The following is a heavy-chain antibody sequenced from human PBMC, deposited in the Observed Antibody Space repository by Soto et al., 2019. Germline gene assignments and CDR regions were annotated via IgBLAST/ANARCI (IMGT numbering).Heavy chain of an antibody. CDR3: ARVKATMIVVVITEYYFDY. V-gene: IGHV4-34*01. CDR1: GGSFSGYY. Sequence: SETLSLTCAVYGGSFSGYYWSWIRQPPGKGLEWIGEINHSGSTNYNPSLKSRVTISVDTSKNQFSLKLSSVTAADTAVYYCARVKATMIVVVITEYYFDYWGQGTLVTVSS. J-gene: IGHJ4*02. D-gene: IGHD3-22*01. CDR2: INHSGST.